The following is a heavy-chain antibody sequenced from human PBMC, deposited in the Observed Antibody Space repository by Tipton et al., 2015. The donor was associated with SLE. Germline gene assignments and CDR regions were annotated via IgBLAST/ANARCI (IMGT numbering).Heavy chain of an antibody. D-gene: IGHD3-3*01. V-gene: IGHV3-33*01. CDR3: ARDRRFLEWSVYYYYMDV. J-gene: IGHJ6*03. CDR1: GFTFSSYG. CDR2: IWYDGSNK. Sequence: SLRLSCAASGFTFSSYGMHWVRQAPGKGLEWVAVIWYDGSNKYYADSVKGRFTISRDNSKNTLYLQMNSLRAEDTAVYYCARDRRFLEWSVYYYYMDVWGKGTTVTVSS.